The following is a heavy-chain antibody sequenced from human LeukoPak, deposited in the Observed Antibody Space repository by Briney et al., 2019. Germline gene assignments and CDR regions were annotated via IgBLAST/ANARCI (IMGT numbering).Heavy chain of an antibody. J-gene: IGHJ4*02. CDR2: IGEDGSEK. V-gene: IGHV3-7*05. CDR1: GFTFSSYW. D-gene: IGHD3-16*01. CDR3: ARGFMRHVY. Sequence: GGCLRLSCAASGFTFSSYWMTWVRRAPGKGLEWVANIGEDGSEKYYVDSMKGRFTISRDNAKNSLFLQMNSLRAEDTAVYFCARGFMRHVYWGQGTLVTVSS.